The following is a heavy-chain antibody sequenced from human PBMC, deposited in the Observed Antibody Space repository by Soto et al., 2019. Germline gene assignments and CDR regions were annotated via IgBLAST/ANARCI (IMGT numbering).Heavy chain of an antibody. J-gene: IGHJ5*01. V-gene: IGHV3-23*01. D-gene: IGHD4-17*01. Sequence: GGSLRLSCAASGFTFSSYAMSWVRQAPGKGLEWVSAISGSGGSTYYADSVKGRFTISRDNSKNTLYLQMNSLRAEDTAVYYCAKPSVKRPRKTVTFDFSGQGTLVTVSS. CDR1: GFTFSSYA. CDR3: AKPSVKRPRKTVTFDF. CDR2: ISGSGGST.